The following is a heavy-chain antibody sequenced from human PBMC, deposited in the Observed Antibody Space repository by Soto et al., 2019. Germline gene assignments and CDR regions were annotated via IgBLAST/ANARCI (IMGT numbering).Heavy chain of an antibody. CDR3: VRVPGGLYRGSGS. V-gene: IGHV4-61*01. D-gene: IGHD1-26*01. J-gene: IGHJ5*02. CDR2: IYYTGRT. CDR1: GGSVSSGSYY. Sequence: QVQLQESGPGLVKPSETLSLTCAVSGGSVSSGSYYWTWIRQPPGRGLEWIGYIYYTGRTDSNPSLKSRVTISQDRSRNQFSLDLKSVRGADTVVYYGVRVPGGLYRGSGSWGQGTLVTVSS.